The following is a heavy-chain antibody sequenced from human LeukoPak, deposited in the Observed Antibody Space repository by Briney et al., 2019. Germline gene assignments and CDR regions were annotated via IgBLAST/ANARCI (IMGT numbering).Heavy chain of an antibody. D-gene: IGHD2-21*02. CDR3: ARLSTVYYMDV. CDR1: GYSINSGYT. Sequence: PSETLSLTCTVSGYSINSGYTWGWIRQPPGKGLEWIGNIYHSGGTYYNPSLTSRVTISVDTSKNQFSLKLSSVTAADTAVYYCARLSTVYYMDVWGKGTTVTVSS. CDR2: IYHSGGT. J-gene: IGHJ6*03. V-gene: IGHV4-38-2*02.